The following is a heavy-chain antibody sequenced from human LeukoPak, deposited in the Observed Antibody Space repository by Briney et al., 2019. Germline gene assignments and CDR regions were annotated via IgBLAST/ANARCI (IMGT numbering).Heavy chain of an antibody. Sequence: GVSLRLSCAASGVTFSSYSMNWVRQAPGKGLEWVSYISSSSSTIYYADSVKGRFTISRDNAKNSLYLQMNSLRAEYTAVYYCERAKEDIVVVPAATYYYYGMDVWGQGATVTVSS. CDR2: ISSSSSTI. V-gene: IGHV3-48*01. J-gene: IGHJ6*02. D-gene: IGHD2-2*01. CDR1: GVTFSSYS. CDR3: ERAKEDIVVVPAATYYYYGMDV.